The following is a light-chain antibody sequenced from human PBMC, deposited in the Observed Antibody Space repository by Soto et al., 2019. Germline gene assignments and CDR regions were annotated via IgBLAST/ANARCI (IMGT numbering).Light chain of an antibody. CDR1: SSSSHIGHHS. Sequence: QAVVTQTPSVSAAPGQKVTISCSGSSSSSHIGHHSVSWYQHLPGTAPKLLIYDNDQRPSGIPARFSGSKSATSATLDITGLQTGAEAYYYCGTGDTVLRAYVRGTGTKLTVL. CDR2: DND. V-gene: IGLV1-51*01. J-gene: IGLJ1*01. CDR3: GTGDTVLRAYV.